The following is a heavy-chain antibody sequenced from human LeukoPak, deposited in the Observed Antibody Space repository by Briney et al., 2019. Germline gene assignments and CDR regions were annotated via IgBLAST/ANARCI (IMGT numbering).Heavy chain of an antibody. V-gene: IGHV3-21*01. CDR2: ISSSSSYI. CDR3: ARGRYGGSSWYGQVDY. CDR1: GFTFSSYS. Sequence: GGSLRLSCAASGFTFSSYSMNWVRQAPGKGLEWVSSISSSSSYIYYADSAKGRFTISRDNAKNSLYLQMNSLRAEDTAVYYCARGRYGGSSWYGQVDYWGQGTLVTVSS. J-gene: IGHJ4*02. D-gene: IGHD6-13*01.